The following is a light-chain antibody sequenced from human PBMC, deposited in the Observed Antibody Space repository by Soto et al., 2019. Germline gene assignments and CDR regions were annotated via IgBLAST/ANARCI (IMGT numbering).Light chain of an antibody. CDR3: SSYAGSNNFV. J-gene: IGLJ1*01. CDR2: EVT. CDR1: SSDVGYYDY. Sequence: QSVLTQPPSASGFPGQSVTISCTGTSSDVGYYDYVSWYQQHPGKAPKLVIYEVTKRPSRVPDRVSASKSGNTASLTVSGLRAEDEADYYCSSYAGSNNFVFGSGTKVTVL. V-gene: IGLV2-8*01.